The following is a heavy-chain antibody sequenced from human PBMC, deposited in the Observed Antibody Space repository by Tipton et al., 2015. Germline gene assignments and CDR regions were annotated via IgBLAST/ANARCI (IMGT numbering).Heavy chain of an antibody. V-gene: IGHV1-46*01. CDR1: GYTFTNYY. CDR2: INPDGGST. CDR3: ARCHLVGATALGY. Sequence: QSGPEVKKPGASVKVSCKASGYTFTNYYMHWVRQAPGQGLEWMGIINPDGGSTSYAQKFQGRVTMTRDTSTSTVYMELSSLRSEDTAVYYCARCHLVGATALGYWGQGTLVTVSS. D-gene: IGHD1-26*01. J-gene: IGHJ4*02.